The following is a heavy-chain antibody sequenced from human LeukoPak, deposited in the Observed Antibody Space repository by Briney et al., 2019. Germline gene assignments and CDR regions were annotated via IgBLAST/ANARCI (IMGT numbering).Heavy chain of an antibody. CDR1: GFSFSTFD. Sequence: GGSLRLSCAAAGFSFSTFDMTWVRQAPGKGLEWVSALRHNGDTCYADSVKGRFTISRDNSKNTLYLQMNSLRAEDTAVYYCVKGNWEDWWGQGTLVIVSS. CDR2: LRHNGDT. CDR3: VKGNWEDW. J-gene: IGHJ4*02. V-gene: IGHV3-23*01. D-gene: IGHD3/OR15-3a*01.